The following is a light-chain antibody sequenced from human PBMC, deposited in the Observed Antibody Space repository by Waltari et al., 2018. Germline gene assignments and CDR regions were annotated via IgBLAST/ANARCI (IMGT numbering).Light chain of an antibody. J-gene: IGKJ2*03. Sequence: SVSPGERATLSCRASQSVTSKVAWYQQKPGQPPRLLIYRASTRATGIPARFSGSGSGIEFTLTISSLQSEDFALYYCQQYNNWPLYSFGQGTKLEI. CDR2: RAS. CDR3: QQYNNWPLYS. V-gene: IGKV3-15*01. CDR1: QSVTSK.